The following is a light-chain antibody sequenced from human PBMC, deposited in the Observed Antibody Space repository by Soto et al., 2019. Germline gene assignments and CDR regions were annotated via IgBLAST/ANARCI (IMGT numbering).Light chain of an antibody. CDR2: GAS. CDR3: QQYGSSEIT. Sequence: EIVLTQSPGTLSLSPGERATLSCRASQSVSSSYLAWYQQKPGQAPRLLIYGASSRATGIPDRFSGSGSGTDFTLTISRLEPEDFAVYYCQQYGSSEITFGGGTKVEIK. J-gene: IGKJ4*01. V-gene: IGKV3-20*01. CDR1: QSVSSSY.